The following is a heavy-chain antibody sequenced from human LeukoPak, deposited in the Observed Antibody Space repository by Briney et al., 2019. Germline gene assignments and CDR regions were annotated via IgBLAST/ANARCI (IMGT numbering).Heavy chain of an antibody. V-gene: IGHV3-21*01. D-gene: IGHD3-22*01. CDR3: AREGSRYYDSSGYPY. J-gene: IGHJ4*02. CDR1: GFTFSSYS. CDR2: ISSSSSYI. Sequence: PGGSLRLSCAASGFTFSSYSMNWVRQAPGKGLEWVSSISSSSSYIYYADSVKGRFTISRDNAKNSLYLQMNSLRAEDTAVYYCAREGSRYYDSSGYPYWGQGTLVTVSS.